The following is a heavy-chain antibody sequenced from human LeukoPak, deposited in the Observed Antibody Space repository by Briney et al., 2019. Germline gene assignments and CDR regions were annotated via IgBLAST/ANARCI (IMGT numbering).Heavy chain of an antibody. CDR2: INPSGGST. D-gene: IGHD1-7*01. V-gene: IGHV1-46*01. CDR1: GYXFTGSY. Sequence: ASVKVSCKASGYXFTGSYMHWVRQAPGQGLEWMGIINPSGGSTSYAQKFQGRVTMTRDTSTSTVYMELSSLRSEDTAVYYCARDQDWNYAFDIWGQGTMVTVSS. CDR3: ARDQDWNYAFDI. J-gene: IGHJ3*02.